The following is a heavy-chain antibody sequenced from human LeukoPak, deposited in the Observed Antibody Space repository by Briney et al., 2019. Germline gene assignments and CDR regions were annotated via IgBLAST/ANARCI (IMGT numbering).Heavy chain of an antibody. V-gene: IGHV3-30*02. J-gene: IGHJ1*01. D-gene: IGHD6-19*01. CDR3: AKDPWLVPRYFQH. CDR1: GFTFSSYG. Sequence: PGGSLRLSCAASGFTFSSYGMHWVRQSPGKGLEWVAFIRYDGNNKYYANSVKGRFTISRDNSKNTLYLQMNSLRAEDTAVYYCAKDPWLVPRYFQHWGQGTLVTVSS. CDR2: IRYDGNNK.